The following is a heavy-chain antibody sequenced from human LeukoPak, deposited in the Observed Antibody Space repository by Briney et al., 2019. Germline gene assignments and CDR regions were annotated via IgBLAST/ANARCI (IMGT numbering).Heavy chain of an antibody. CDR1: GGSFSGYY. Sequence: PSETLSLTCAVYGGSFSGYYWSWIRQPPGKGLEWIGKINHSGSTNYNPSLKSRGTISVDTSKNQFSLKVSSVTAADTAVYYCARDKIGGINFDYWGQGTLITVSA. D-gene: IGHD2/OR15-2a*01. CDR2: INHSGST. J-gene: IGHJ4*02. V-gene: IGHV4-34*01. CDR3: ARDKIGGINFDY.